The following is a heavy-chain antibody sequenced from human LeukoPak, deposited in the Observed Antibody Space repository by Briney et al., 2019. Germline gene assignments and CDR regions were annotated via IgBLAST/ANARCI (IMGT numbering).Heavy chain of an antibody. J-gene: IGHJ4*02. Sequence: ASVKVSCKASGYTFTSYGTRWARQAPGQGFECMGWITDYNGNTNYAQKLQDRVTITTDASTSTAYIELRRLRSDDTAVYYCAREEVRRAVAGYFDYWGQGTLVTVSS. CDR3: AREEVRRAVAGYFDY. D-gene: IGHD6-19*01. V-gene: IGHV1-18*01. CDR2: ITDYNGNT. CDR1: GYTFTSYG.